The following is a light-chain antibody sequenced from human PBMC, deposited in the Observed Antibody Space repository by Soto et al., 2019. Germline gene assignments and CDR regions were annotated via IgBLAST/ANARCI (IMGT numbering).Light chain of an antibody. J-gene: IGKJ4*01. CDR3: QQAYSFPLT. Sequence: DIQMTQSPSSVSASVGDRVTITCRASQGLGVWLGWYQQKPGKAPQLLIFGASGLQTGVPSRFSGSASGTDFTLTISSLQPEDSATYYCQQAYSFPLTFGGGTKVDIK. CDR2: GAS. V-gene: IGKV1-12*01. CDR1: QGLGVW.